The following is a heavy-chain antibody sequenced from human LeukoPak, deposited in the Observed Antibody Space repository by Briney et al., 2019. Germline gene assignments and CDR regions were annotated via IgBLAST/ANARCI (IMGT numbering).Heavy chain of an antibody. CDR1: GGSFSSYH. CDR3: ARVQPHYTPGWSGGWFDS. V-gene: IGHV4-4*07. D-gene: IGHD3-3*01. Sequence: PSETLSLTCTVSGGSFSSYHWSWIRQPAGKGLEWIGRIYTSGSTNYNPSLKSRVTMSVDTSQNQFSLKLNSVTAADTAVYYCARVQPHYTPGWSGGWFDSWGQGTLVTVSS. CDR2: IYTSGST. J-gene: IGHJ5*01.